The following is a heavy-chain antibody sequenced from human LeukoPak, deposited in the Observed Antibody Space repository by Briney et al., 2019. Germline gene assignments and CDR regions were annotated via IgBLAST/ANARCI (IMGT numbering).Heavy chain of an antibody. Sequence: ASVKVSCKASGYTFTSYYIHWVRQAPGQGLEWMGWINPNSGGTSYAQKFQGRVTMTRDTSISTAYMEVSRPTSDDTAVYYCARDAAHQATVVVTNEPRGTPGAADYWGQGTLVTVSS. V-gene: IGHV1-2*02. CDR1: GYTFTSYY. J-gene: IGHJ4*02. D-gene: IGHD3-22*01. CDR3: ARDAAHQATVVVTNEPRGTPGAADY. CDR2: INPNSGGT.